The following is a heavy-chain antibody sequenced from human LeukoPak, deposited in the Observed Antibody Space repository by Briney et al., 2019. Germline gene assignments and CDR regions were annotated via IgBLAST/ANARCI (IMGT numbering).Heavy chain of an antibody. Sequence: LVASVKVSCKASGGTISSYAIMWVRQAPGQGLEWMGGIIRMFDTADYAQKFQGRVTFTADESTNTAYMELSSLRSEDTAVYYCARGYSGYHDAFHIWGQGTMVTVSS. J-gene: IGHJ3*02. CDR1: GGTISSYA. V-gene: IGHV1-69*13. CDR3: ARGYSGYHDAFHI. CDR2: IIRMFDTA. D-gene: IGHD1-26*01.